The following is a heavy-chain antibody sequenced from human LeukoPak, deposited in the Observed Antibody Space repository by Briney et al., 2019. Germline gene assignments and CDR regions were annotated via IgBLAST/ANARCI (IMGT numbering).Heavy chain of an antibody. CDR2: ISGSGGST. D-gene: IGHD3-16*01. J-gene: IGHJ5*02. V-gene: IGHV3-23*01. CDR3: AKVESLGDWFDP. Sequence: PGGTLRHSCAASGFTFSSYGMSWVRQAPGKGLEWVSAISGSGGSTYYADSVKGRFTISRDNSKNTLYLQMNSLRAEDTAVYYCAKVESLGDWFDPWGQGTLVTVSS. CDR1: GFTFSSYG.